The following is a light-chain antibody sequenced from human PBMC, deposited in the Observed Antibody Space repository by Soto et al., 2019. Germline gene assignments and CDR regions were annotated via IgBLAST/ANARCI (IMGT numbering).Light chain of an antibody. J-gene: IGKJ2*02. V-gene: IGKV1-39*01. CDR2: AAS. Sequence: DIPLTQSTSALSASVGDSVTITCRASQTITTYLNWYQKKPEKDPTLLMSAASSLQSGVPSRFSGSGSGTDFTLPISSLQPEDFATYYCQQSYSTPWTFGQGTKLEIK. CDR1: QTITTY. CDR3: QQSYSTPWT.